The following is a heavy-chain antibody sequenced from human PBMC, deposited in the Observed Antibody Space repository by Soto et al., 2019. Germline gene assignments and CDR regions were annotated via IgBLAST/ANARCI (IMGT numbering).Heavy chain of an antibody. J-gene: IGHJ6*02. CDR1: GYTFTRYQ. Sequence: GASVKVSCKASGYTFTRYQMHWVRQAPGQGLEWMGIINPSGGSISYAQKFQGRVAMTRDTSTSTVYMELSSLRSEDTAVYYCARSYCSNGVCYTGSYYYYAMDFWGQGTTVTVSS. CDR3: ARSYCSNGVCYTGSYYYYAMDF. V-gene: IGHV1-46*01. D-gene: IGHD2-8*01. CDR2: INPSGGSI.